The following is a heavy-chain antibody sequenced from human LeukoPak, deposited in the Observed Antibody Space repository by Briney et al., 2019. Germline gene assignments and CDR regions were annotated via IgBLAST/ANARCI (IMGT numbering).Heavy chain of an antibody. CDR3: ANLGLYYYGSGSYSNVSYYYYYGMDV. CDR2: ISAYNGNT. V-gene: IGHV1-18*01. D-gene: IGHD3-10*01. J-gene: IGHJ6*02. CDR1: GYTFTSYG. Sequence: GASVKVSCKASGYTFTSYGISWVRQAPGQGLKCMGWISAYNGNTNYAKKFQGTVTMTTDTSRSTAYLELRSLRSDDAAVYYCANLGLYYYGSGSYSNVSYYYYYGMDVWGQGTTVTVSS.